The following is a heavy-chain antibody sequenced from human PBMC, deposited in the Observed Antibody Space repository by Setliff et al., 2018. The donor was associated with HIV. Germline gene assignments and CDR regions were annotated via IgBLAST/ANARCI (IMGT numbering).Heavy chain of an antibody. CDR2: IYHSGST. CDR3: ARLDYSNYYSYYIDV. Sequence: PSETLSLTCAVSGDSITSSNWWTWVRQPPGKGLEWIWEIYHSGSTYYNPSLKSRVTISLDTSKNQFSLNLSSVTAADTAVDYRARLDYSNYYSYYIDVWGEGTRVTGS. V-gene: IGHV4-4*02. J-gene: IGHJ6*03. CDR1: GDSITSSNW. D-gene: IGHD4-4*01.